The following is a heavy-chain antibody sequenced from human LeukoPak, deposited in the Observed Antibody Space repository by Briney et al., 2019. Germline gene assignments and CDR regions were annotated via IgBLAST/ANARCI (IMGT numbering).Heavy chain of an antibody. CDR2: FDPEDGET. Sequence: ASVKVSCKVSGYTLTELSMHWVRQAPGKGLEWMGGFDPEDGETIYAQKFQGRVTMTGDTSTDTAYMELSSLRSEDTAVYYCATASRDSSGWYGYYFDYWGQGTLVTVSS. J-gene: IGHJ4*02. CDR3: ATASRDSSGWYGYYFDY. D-gene: IGHD6-19*01. V-gene: IGHV1-24*01. CDR1: GYTLTELS.